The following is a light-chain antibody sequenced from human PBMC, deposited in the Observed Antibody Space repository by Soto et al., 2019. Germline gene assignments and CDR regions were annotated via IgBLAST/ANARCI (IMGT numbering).Light chain of an antibody. CDR3: SSYTSDSTHV. J-gene: IGLJ1*01. CDR1: SSDVGGYDY. V-gene: IGLV2-14*01. CDR2: EVI. Sequence: QSALTQPASVSGSPGQSITISCIGTSSDVGGYDYVSWYQQNPGKAPKLIIYEVINRPSGVSSRFSGSKSGNTASLTISGLQAEDEADYYCSSYTSDSTHVFGSGTQVTVL.